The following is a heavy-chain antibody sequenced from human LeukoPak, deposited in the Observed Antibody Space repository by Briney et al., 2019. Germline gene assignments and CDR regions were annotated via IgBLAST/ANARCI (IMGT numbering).Heavy chain of an antibody. Sequence: GASVKVSCKASGYTFTSYDINWVRQATGQGLEWMGWMNPNSGNTGYAQKFQGRVTMTRNTSISTAYMELSSLRSEDTAVYYCARGGRGARNQNYYYYMDVWGKGTTVTVSS. J-gene: IGHJ6*03. CDR1: GYTFTSYD. CDR3: ARGGRGARNQNYYYYMDV. D-gene: IGHD1-14*01. CDR2: MNPNSGNT. V-gene: IGHV1-8*01.